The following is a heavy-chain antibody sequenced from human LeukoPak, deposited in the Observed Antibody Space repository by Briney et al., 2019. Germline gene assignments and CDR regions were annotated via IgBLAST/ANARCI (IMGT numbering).Heavy chain of an antibody. CDR1: GYTFTSYG. Sequence: ASVKVSCKASGYTFTSYGINWVRQAPGQGLEWMGWISAYSGNTNYAQKPQGRVTMTTDTSMSTAYMELRSLRSDDTAVYYCARDLLLWFGDRGFFDYWGQGTLVTVSS. D-gene: IGHD3-10*01. CDR3: ARDLLLWFGDRGFFDY. V-gene: IGHV1-18*01. CDR2: ISAYSGNT. J-gene: IGHJ4*02.